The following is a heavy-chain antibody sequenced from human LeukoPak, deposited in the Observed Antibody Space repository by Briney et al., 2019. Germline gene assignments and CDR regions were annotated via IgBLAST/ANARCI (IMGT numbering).Heavy chain of an antibody. J-gene: IGHJ5*02. CDR1: GFTSDDYA. Sequence: GGSLRLSCAASGFTSDDYAMHWVRQAPGKGLEWVSGISWNSGSIGYADSVKGRFTISRDNAKNSLYLQMNSLRAEDTALYYCASKDDSSGYGFDPWGQGTLVTVSS. CDR3: ASKDDSSGYGFDP. CDR2: ISWNSGSI. V-gene: IGHV3-9*02. D-gene: IGHD3-22*01.